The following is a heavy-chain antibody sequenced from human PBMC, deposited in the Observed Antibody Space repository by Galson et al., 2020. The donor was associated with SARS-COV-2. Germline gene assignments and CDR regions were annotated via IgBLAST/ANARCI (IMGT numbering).Heavy chain of an antibody. CDR2: ISHDGSNK. V-gene: IGHV3-30-3*01. D-gene: IGHD3-10*01. Sequence: GESLKISCAASGFTFSNYAMHWVRQGPGKGLEWVAVISHDGSNKYYADSVKGRFTISRDNSKSTVYLQMNSLRAEDTAVYYCARDPRYYYGSGTYIDWGQGTLVTVSS. CDR1: GFTFSNYA. J-gene: IGHJ4*02. CDR3: ARDPRYYYGSGTYID.